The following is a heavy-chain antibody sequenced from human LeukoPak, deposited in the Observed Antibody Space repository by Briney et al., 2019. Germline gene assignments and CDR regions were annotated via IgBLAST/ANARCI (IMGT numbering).Heavy chain of an antibody. CDR1: GASFSSYY. V-gene: IGHV4-59*01. CDR2: IYYAGTT. J-gene: IGHJ3*02. CDR3: ARVASGYDVFDI. D-gene: IGHD3-3*01. Sequence: KPSETLSLTCTVSGASFSSYYWSWIRQPPGKGLEWIAYIYYAGTTDYNPSLKSRVTISVDTSKNQFSLKLSSVTAADTAVFYCARVASGYDVFDIWGQGTMVTVSS.